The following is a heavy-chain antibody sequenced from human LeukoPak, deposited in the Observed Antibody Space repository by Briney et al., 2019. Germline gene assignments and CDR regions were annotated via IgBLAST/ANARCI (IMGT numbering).Heavy chain of an antibody. Sequence: PGGSLRLSCSASGFTFSSYAMHWVRQAPGKGLEYVSSISSSGGNTYYADSLKGRFTTSRDNSKNTLYIQMNSLRAEDTAVYYCVKALSGWYPRKLFDYWGQGTLVTVSS. V-gene: IGHV3-64*05. CDR1: GFTFSSYA. CDR3: VKALSGWYPRKLFDY. CDR2: ISSSGGNT. J-gene: IGHJ4*02. D-gene: IGHD6-19*01.